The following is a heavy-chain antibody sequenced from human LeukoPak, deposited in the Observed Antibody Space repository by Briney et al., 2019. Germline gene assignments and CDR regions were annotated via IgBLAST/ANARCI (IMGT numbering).Heavy chain of an antibody. J-gene: IGHJ4*02. CDR3: ARAAGSGSYRWYFDY. D-gene: IGHD1-26*01. V-gene: IGHV4-59*01. Sequence: SETLSLTCTVSGGSISSFYWSWIRQPPGKGREWFGYIYYSGTTNYNPSLKSRVTISVDTSKNQFSLKLSSVTAADTAVYYCARAAGSGSYRWYFDYWGQGTLVTVSS. CDR2: IYYSGTT. CDR1: GGSISSFY.